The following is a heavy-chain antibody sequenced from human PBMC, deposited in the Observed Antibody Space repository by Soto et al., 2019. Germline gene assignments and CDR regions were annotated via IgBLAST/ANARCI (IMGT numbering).Heavy chain of an antibody. D-gene: IGHD4-17*01. J-gene: IGHJ3*02. V-gene: IGHV4-59*01. Sequence: NLSLTCTVSGGSISSYYWSWIRQPPGKGLEWIGYIYYSGSTNYNPSLKSRVTISVDTSKNQFSQKLSSVTAADTAVYYCARGYYGDYGAFDIWGQGTMVTV. CDR1: GGSISSYY. CDR3: ARGYYGDYGAFDI. CDR2: IYYSGST.